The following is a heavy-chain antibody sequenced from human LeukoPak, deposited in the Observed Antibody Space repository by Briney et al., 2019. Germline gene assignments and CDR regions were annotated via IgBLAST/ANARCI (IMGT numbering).Heavy chain of an antibody. CDR3: ARDLETNWNYDVAY. V-gene: IGHV1-2*02. CDR1: GYILTAYY. D-gene: IGHD1-7*01. CDR2: INPNTGGT. Sequence: GASVKVSCKASGYILTAYYVYWVRQAPGQGLEWMGWINPNTGGTNYAQKFQGRVTMTRDTSISTAYMELNGLRSDDTAVYYCARDLETNWNYDVAYWGQGTLVTVSS. J-gene: IGHJ4*02.